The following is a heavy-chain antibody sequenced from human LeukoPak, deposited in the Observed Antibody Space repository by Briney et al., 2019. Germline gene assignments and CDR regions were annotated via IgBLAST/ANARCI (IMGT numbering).Heavy chain of an antibody. J-gene: IGHJ6*03. CDR1: NYPITSDYY. D-gene: IGHD3-16*01. CDR2: IFHSGIA. Sequence: PSKTLSLTCAVSNYPITSDYYWVWIRQPPGQGLEWIGQIFHSGIAHYNPSLKSRVTMSVDTSRSQFSVNLNSVTAADTAVYFCGRAGFGTAYNRFYYYMDVWGKGTTVTVSS. V-gene: IGHV4-38-2*01. CDR3: GRAGFGTAYNRFYYYMDV.